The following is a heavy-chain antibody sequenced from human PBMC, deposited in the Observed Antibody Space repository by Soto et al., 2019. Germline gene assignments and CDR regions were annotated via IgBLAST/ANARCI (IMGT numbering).Heavy chain of an antibody. D-gene: IGHD3-9*01. CDR2: ISYDGSNK. Sequence: PGGSLRLSCAASGFTFSSYAMHWVRQAPGKGLEWVAVISYDGSNKYYADSVKGRFTISRDNSKNTLYLQMNSLRAEDTAVYYCAKDRYFDPWAYYFDYWGQGTLVTVSS. CDR3: AKDRYFDPWAYYFDY. V-gene: IGHV3-30-3*01. J-gene: IGHJ4*02. CDR1: GFTFSSYA.